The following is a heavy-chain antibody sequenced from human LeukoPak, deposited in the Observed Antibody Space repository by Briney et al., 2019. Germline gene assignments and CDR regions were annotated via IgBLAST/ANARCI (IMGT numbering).Heavy chain of an antibody. V-gene: IGHV5-51*01. J-gene: IGHJ4*02. CDR3: ARRGYSYGGVLPEYYFDY. CDR1: GYSFTSYW. D-gene: IGHD5-18*01. CDR2: IYPGDSDT. Sequence: LGESLKISCKGSGYSFTSYWIGWVRQMPGKGLEWMGIIYPGDSDTRYSPSFQGQVTISADKSISTAYLQWSSLKASDTAMYYCARRGYSYGGVLPEYYFDYWGQGTLVTVSS.